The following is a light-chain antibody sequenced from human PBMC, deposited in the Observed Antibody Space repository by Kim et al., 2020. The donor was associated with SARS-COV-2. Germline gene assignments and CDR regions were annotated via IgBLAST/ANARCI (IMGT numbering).Light chain of an antibody. CDR3: QAWDSSTFYV. Sequence: SYELTQPPSVSVSPGQTASITCSGEKLGNKYACWYQQKPGQSPVLVIYEDNKRPSGIPERFSGSKSGNTATLTIAGTQAMDEADYYCQAWDSSTFYVFGTGTKVTVL. J-gene: IGLJ1*01. CDR1: KLGNKY. V-gene: IGLV3-1*01. CDR2: EDN.